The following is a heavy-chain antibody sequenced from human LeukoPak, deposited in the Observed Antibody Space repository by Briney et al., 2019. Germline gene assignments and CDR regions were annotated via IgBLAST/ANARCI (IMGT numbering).Heavy chain of an antibody. CDR1: GFTFSSYS. V-gene: IGHV3-48*02. J-gene: IGHJ4*02. D-gene: IGHD3-16*01. CDR3: ARDSYDYVWGSYDQDPFDY. CDR2: ISSSSSTI. Sequence: GGSLRLSCAASGFTFSSYSMNWVRQAPGKGLEWVSYISSSSSTIYYADSVKGRFTISRDNAKNSLYLQMNSLRDEDTAVYYCARDSYDYVWGSYDQDPFDYWGEGTLVTVSS.